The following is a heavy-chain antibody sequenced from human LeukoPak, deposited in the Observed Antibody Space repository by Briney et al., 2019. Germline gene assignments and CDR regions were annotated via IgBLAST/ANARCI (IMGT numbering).Heavy chain of an antibody. Sequence: GGSLRLSCAASGFTFSSYAMHWVRQAPGKGLEWVAVISYDGSNKYYADSVKGRFTISRGNSKDTLYLQMNSLRAEDTAVYYCARAGSTSCYSSADYWGQGTLVTVSS. D-gene: IGHD2-2*01. CDR3: ARAGSTSCYSSADY. J-gene: IGHJ4*02. CDR2: ISYDGSNK. CDR1: GFTFSSYA. V-gene: IGHV3-30*04.